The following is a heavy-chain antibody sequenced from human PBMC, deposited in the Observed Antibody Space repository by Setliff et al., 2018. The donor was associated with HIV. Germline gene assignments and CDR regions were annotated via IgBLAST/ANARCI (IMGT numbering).Heavy chain of an antibody. D-gene: IGHD3-16*01. Sequence: PSETLSLTCTVSGDSIRSGDFYWSWIRQSPGKGLEWIGHIYSSGSTYYNPSLKSRFTISVDTSKNQFSLKVTSVTAADTAVYFCARGVPLRGEDFWGQGTLVTVSS. CDR3: ARGVPLRGEDF. CDR1: GDSIRSGDFY. J-gene: IGHJ4*02. CDR2: IYSSGST. V-gene: IGHV4-30-4*08.